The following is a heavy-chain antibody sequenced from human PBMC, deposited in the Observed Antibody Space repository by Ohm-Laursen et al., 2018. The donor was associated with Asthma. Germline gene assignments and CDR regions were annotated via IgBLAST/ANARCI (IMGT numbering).Heavy chain of an antibody. CDR1: GASFSTYY. CDR3: ARGVEYDYDSTGYYLDH. Sequence: GTLSLTCALSGASFSTYYWGWIRQPPGKGLEWIGYIYSTGSTNYNPSLESRVTISIDTSTNQFSLKLSSVTAADTAVYYCARGVEYDYDSTGYYLDHWGQGTLVTVSS. J-gene: IGHJ4*02. V-gene: IGHV4-59*01. D-gene: IGHD3-22*01. CDR2: IYSTGST.